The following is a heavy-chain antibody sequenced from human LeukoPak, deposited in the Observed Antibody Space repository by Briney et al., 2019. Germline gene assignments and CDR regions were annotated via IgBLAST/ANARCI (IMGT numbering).Heavy chain of an antibody. D-gene: IGHD3-10*01. J-gene: IGHJ4*02. CDR3: ARYRKYYYGSGVAAQYYFDY. Sequence: PSETLSLTCAVYGGSFSGYYWSWIRQPPGKGLEWIGEINHSESTNYNPSLKSRVTISVDTSKNQLSLKLSSVTAADTAVYYCARYRKYYYGSGVAAQYYFDYWGQGTLVTVSS. CDR1: GGSFSGYY. CDR2: INHSEST. V-gene: IGHV4-34*01.